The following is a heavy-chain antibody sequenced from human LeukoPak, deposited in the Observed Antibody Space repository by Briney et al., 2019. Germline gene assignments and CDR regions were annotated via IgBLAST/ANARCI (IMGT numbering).Heavy chain of an antibody. J-gene: IGHJ4*02. CDR1: GFTFDDYA. Sequence: PGGSLRLSCAAFGFTFDDYAMHWVRQAPGKGLEWVSGISWNSGSIGYADSVKGRFTISRDNAKNSLYLQMNSLRAEDTALYYCAKDMVWFGELLPSPLDYWGQGTLVTVSS. CDR2: ISWNSGSI. D-gene: IGHD3-10*01. CDR3: AKDMVWFGELLPSPLDY. V-gene: IGHV3-9*01.